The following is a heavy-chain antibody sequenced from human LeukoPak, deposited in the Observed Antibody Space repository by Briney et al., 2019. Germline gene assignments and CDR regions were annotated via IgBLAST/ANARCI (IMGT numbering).Heavy chain of an antibody. J-gene: IGHJ6*02. V-gene: IGHV1-8*01. CDR1: GYTFTSYD. CDR2: MNPNSGNT. Sequence: ASVKVSCKASGYTFTSYDINWVRQATGQGLEWMGWMNPNSGNTGYAQKFQGRVTMTRNTSISTAYMELSSLRSEDTAVYYCARGAAAYVSLDYGMDVWGQGTTVTVSS. D-gene: IGHD6-13*01. CDR3: ARGAAAYVSLDYGMDV.